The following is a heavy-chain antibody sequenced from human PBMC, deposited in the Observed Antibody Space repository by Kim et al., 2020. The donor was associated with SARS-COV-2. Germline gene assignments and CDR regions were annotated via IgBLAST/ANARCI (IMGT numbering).Heavy chain of an antibody. CDR1: GFTFISYA. D-gene: IGHD3-10*01. Sequence: GGSLRLSCAASGFTFISYAMSWVRQAPGKGLEWVSVIYSGGSSTYYADSVKGRFTISRDNSKNTLYLQMNSLRAEDTAVYYCARNPPAMVRGVVDYWGQGTLVTVSS. V-gene: IGHV3-23*03. CDR2: IYSGGSST. J-gene: IGHJ4*02. CDR3: ARNPPAMVRGVVDY.